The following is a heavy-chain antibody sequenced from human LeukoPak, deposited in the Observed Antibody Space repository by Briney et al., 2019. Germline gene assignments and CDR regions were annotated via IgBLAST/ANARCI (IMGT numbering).Heavy chain of an antibody. D-gene: IGHD2-2*01. Sequence: GASVNVSCKASGGSFSSYAISWVRQAPGQGLEWMGGIIPIFGTANYAQKFQGRVTITADESTSTAYMELSSLRSEDTAVYYCARAIVVVPAAMPDEYYSYYYMDVWGKGTTVTISS. V-gene: IGHV1-69*13. CDR1: GGSFSSYA. CDR3: ARAIVVVPAAMPDEYYSYYYMDV. J-gene: IGHJ6*03. CDR2: IIPIFGTA.